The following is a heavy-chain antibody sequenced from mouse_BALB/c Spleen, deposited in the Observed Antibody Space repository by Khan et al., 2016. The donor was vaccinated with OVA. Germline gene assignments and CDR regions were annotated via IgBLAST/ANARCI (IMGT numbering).Heavy chain of an antibody. CDR3: ANRYVGAMDY. J-gene: IGHJ4*01. CDR1: GDSITSGY. D-gene: IGHD2-14*01. Sequence: EVQLQESGPSLVKPSQTLSLTCSVTGDSITSGYWNWIRKFPGNKLEYMGYISYSGSTYYNPSLKSRISITRDISKNQNFLQLNSVTTEDKAAYYCANRYVGAMDYWGQGTSVTVPS. V-gene: IGHV3-8*02. CDR2: ISYSGST.